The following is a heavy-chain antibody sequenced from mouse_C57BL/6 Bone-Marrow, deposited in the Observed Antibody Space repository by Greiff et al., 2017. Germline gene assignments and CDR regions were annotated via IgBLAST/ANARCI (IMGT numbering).Heavy chain of an antibody. CDR3: AREGYYYGSSHWFAY. D-gene: IGHD1-1*01. J-gene: IGHJ3*01. CDR1: GYTFTSYG. CDR2: IYPRSGNT. Sequence: SGAELARPGASVKLSCKASGYTFTSYGISWVKQRTGQGLEWIGEIYPRSGNTYYNEKFKGKATLTADKSSSTAYMELRSLTSEDSAVYFCAREGYYYGSSHWFAYWGQGTLVTVSA. V-gene: IGHV1-81*01.